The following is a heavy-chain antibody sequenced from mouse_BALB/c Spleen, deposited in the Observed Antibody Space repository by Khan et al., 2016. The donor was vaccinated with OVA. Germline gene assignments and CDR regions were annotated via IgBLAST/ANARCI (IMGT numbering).Heavy chain of an antibody. Sequence: VELVESGAELAKPGASVKMSCKASGYTFTSYWMHWVKQRPGQGLEWIGYINPSTGYTEYNQRFKDKATLTADKSSSTAYMQLSSLTSEDSAVYYCANHGSSSAWFTYGGQGTLVTVSA. D-gene: IGHD1-1*01. J-gene: IGHJ3*01. CDR3: ANHGSSSAWFTY. V-gene: IGHV1-7*01. CDR2: INPSTGYT. CDR1: GYTFTSYW.